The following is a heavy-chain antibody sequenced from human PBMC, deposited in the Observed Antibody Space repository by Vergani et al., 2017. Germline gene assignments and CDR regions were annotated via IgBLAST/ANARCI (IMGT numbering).Heavy chain of an antibody. V-gene: IGHV4-30-4*08. CDR1: GGSISSGDYY. Sequence: QVQLQESGPRLVRPSQTLSLTCTVSGGSISSGDYYWSWIRQPPGKGLEWIGYIYYSGSTYYNPSLKSRVTISVDTSKNQFSLKLSSVTAADTAVYYCARVGSSSWYLDYWGQGTLVTVSS. CDR3: ARVGSSSWYLDY. CDR2: IYYSGST. J-gene: IGHJ4*02. D-gene: IGHD6-13*01.